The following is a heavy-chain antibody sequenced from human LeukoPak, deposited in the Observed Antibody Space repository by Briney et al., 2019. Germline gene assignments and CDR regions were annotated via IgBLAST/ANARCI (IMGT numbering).Heavy chain of an antibody. V-gene: IGHV3-30*04. CDR1: GFTFSSYA. Sequence: PGGSLRLSCAASGFTFSSYAMLWVRQAPGKGLEWVAVISYDGSNKYYADSVKGRFTISRDNSKNTLYLQMNSLRAEDTAVYYCARAVGATIQRTPDYWGQGTLVTVSS. D-gene: IGHD1-26*01. CDR3: ARAVGATIQRTPDY. CDR2: ISYDGSNK. J-gene: IGHJ4*02.